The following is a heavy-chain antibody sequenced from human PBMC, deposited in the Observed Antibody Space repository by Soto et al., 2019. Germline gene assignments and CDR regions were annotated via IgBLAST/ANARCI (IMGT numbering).Heavy chain of an antibody. D-gene: IGHD6-13*01. Sequence: ASVKVSCKASGYTFTSYGINWVRQAPGQGLEWMGWISAYNGNTNYAQKLQGRVTMTTDTSTSTAYMELRSLRSDDTAVYYCARSSIAAADMYYYYGMDVWGQGTTVT. CDR1: GYTFTSYG. CDR3: ARSSIAAADMYYYYGMDV. V-gene: IGHV1-18*01. CDR2: ISAYNGNT. J-gene: IGHJ6*02.